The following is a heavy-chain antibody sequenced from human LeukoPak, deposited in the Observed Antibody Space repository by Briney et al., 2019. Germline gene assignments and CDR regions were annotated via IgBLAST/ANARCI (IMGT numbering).Heavy chain of an antibody. V-gene: IGHV3-21*01. Sequence: GGSLRLSCAASGFTFSSYEMNWVRRAPGKGLEWVSSISSSSSYIYYADSVKGRFTISRDNARNSLYLQMNGLRAEDTAVYYCARDVGSSGWYVSPHYYFDYWGQGTLATVSS. J-gene: IGHJ4*02. CDR1: GFTFSSYE. D-gene: IGHD6-19*01. CDR2: ISSSSSYI. CDR3: ARDVGSSGWYVSPHYYFDY.